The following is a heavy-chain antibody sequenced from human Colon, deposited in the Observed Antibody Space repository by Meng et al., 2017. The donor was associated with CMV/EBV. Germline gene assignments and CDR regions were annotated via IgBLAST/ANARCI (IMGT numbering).Heavy chain of an antibody. CDR2: IKSKTDGGTT. CDR1: GFTFSNAW. CDR3: TTSNLANAFDI. Sequence: GESLKISCAASGFTFSNAWMSWVRQAPGKGLEWVGRIKSKTDGGTTGYAAPVKGRFTISRDDSKNTLYLQMNSLKTEDTAVYYCTTSNLANAFDIWGQGTMVTVSS. V-gene: IGHV3-15*01. D-gene: IGHD4-11*01. J-gene: IGHJ3*02.